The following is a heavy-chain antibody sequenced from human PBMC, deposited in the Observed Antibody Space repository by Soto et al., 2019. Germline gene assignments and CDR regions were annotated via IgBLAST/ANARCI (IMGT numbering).Heavy chain of an antibody. D-gene: IGHD2-8*01. CDR1: GGSISSYY. CDR2: IYYSGST. V-gene: IGHV4-59*08. CDR3: ARGVLMVYSDYYYLAV. J-gene: IGHJ6*03. Sequence: SETLSLTCTVSGGSISSYYWTWIRQPPGKGLEWIGYIYYSGSTNYNPSLKSRVTISVATSKTQFSLKLSSVTAADTAVYYCARGVLMVYSDYYYLAVWGKGITVTVSS.